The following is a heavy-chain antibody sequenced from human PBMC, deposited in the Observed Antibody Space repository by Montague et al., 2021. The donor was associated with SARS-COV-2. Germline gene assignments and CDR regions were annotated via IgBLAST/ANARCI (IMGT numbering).Heavy chain of an antibody. CDR2: ISGIVVTT. CDR3: AKGTCSTTSCYQNLVFDY. CDR1: GFNFNKYA. Sequence: SRRLPCAASGFNFNKYAMTWVRQAPGKGLEWVSVISGIVVTTIYADSVKGRFTISRDNSMNTLYLQMNSLRAEDTAVYYCAKGTCSTTSCYQNLVFDYWGQGALVTVSS. J-gene: IGHJ4*02. V-gene: IGHV3-23*01. D-gene: IGHD2-2*01.